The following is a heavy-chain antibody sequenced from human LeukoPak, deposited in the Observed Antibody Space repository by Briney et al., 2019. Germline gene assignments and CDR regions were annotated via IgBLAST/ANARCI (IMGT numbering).Heavy chain of an antibody. D-gene: IGHD2-8*01. J-gene: IGHJ5*02. V-gene: IGHV4-59*01. CDR3: ARGAGVRREGWFDP. CDR2: IYYSGST. CDR1: GGSISSYY. Sequence: PSETLTLTCTVSGGSISSYYWSWIRQPPGKGLEWIGYIYYSGSTNYNPSLKSRVTISVDTSKNRFSLKLSSVTAADTAVYYCARGAGVRREGWFDPWGQGTLVTVSS.